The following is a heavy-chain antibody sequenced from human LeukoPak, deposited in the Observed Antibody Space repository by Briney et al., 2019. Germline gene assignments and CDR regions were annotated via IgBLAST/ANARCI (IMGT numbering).Heavy chain of an antibody. Sequence: GGSLRLSCAASGFTFSSYWMSWVRQAPGKGLEWVANIKQDGSEKYYADSVKGRFTISRDNSKNTLYLQMNSLRAEDTAVYYCAKSHYYDSSGSYFDYWGQGTLVTVSS. CDR3: AKSHYYDSSGSYFDY. CDR2: IKQDGSEK. J-gene: IGHJ4*02. CDR1: GFTFSSYW. V-gene: IGHV3-7*01. D-gene: IGHD3-22*01.